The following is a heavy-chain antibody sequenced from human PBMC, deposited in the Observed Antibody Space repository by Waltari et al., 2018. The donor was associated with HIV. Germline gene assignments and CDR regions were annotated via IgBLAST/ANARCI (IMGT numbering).Heavy chain of an antibody. CDR2: IHIDGHT. Sequence: EVQLVESGGGLIQPGGSLRLSCGVSGFTVSTSFMSWVRQAPGKGVGWVAMIHIDGHTYYGDSVKGRLTIARDNSKNTLHLQMYSLRAEDTAMYYCARHGVPVAGKWYFDYWGQGTLVTVSS. D-gene: IGHD6-19*01. CDR3: ARHGVPVAGKWYFDY. CDR1: GFTVSTSF. V-gene: IGHV3-53*01. J-gene: IGHJ4*02.